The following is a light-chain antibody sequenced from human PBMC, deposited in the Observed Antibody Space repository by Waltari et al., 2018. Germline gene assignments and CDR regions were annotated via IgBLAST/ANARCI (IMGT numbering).Light chain of an antibody. Sequence: QSALTQPASVSGSPGQAITISSTGTSTNVGGYNLDSWYRQYPGKAPELMIFGVSERPSGISNRLSGSKSGNTVTLTISGLQAEDEADYYCLSYSGRSDYVFGTGTRV. CDR3: LSYSGRSDYV. CDR2: GVS. V-gene: IGLV2-23*02. J-gene: IGLJ1*01. CDR1: STNVGGYNL.